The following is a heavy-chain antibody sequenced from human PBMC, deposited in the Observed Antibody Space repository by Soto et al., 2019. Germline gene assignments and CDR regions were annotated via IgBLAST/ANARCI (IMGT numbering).Heavy chain of an antibody. CDR1: GFTFSGSA. V-gene: IGHV3-73*01. CDR2: IRSKANSYAT. Sequence: GGSLRLSCAASGFTFSGSAMHWVRQASGKGLEWVGRIRSKANSYATAYAASVKGRFTISRDDSKNTAYLQMNSLKTEDTAVYYCTRHPQNYDSSGAPFDYWGQGTLVTVSS. D-gene: IGHD3-22*01. J-gene: IGHJ4*02. CDR3: TRHPQNYDSSGAPFDY.